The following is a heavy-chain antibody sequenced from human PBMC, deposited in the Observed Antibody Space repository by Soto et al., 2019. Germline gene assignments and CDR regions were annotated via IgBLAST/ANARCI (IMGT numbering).Heavy chain of an antibody. Sequence: SETLSLTCTVSGGSISSYYWSWIRQPPGKGLEWIGYIFYSGSTNYNPSPKSRVTISVDTSKNQFSLKLSSVTAADTAVYYCARRYSSGIDFWGQGTLVTVSS. V-gene: IGHV4-59*08. CDR1: GGSISSYY. D-gene: IGHD6-19*01. J-gene: IGHJ4*02. CDR2: IFYSGST. CDR3: ARRYSSGIDF.